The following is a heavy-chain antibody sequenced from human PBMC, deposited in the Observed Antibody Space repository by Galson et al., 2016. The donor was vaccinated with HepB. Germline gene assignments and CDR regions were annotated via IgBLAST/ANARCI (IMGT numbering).Heavy chain of an antibody. CDR2: IYSDGST. CDR1: GFTVSNNY. V-gene: IGHV3-66*02. CDR3: ARAFHIYYHYYMDV. J-gene: IGHJ6*03. Sequence: SLRLSCAASGFTVSNNYMSWVRQAPAKGLEWVSVIYSDGSTYYADSLKGQFTISRDNSNNTVYLQMDRLTSEDRAVYYCARAFHIYYHYYMDVWGKGTTVTVSS.